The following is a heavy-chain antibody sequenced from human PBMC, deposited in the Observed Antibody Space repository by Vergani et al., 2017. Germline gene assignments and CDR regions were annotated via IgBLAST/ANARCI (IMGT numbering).Heavy chain of an antibody. CDR3: ARDRVWGSYRAPHFDY. Sequence: QMQLVQSGAEVKKPGSSVKVSCKASGGTFSSYAISWVRQAPGQGLEWMGGIIPIFGTANYAQKFQGRVTITADESTSTAYMELSSLRSEDTAVYYCARDRVWGSYRAPHFDYWGQGTLVTVSS. CDR2: IIPIFGTA. V-gene: IGHV1-69*01. J-gene: IGHJ4*02. CDR1: GGTFSSYA. D-gene: IGHD3-16*02.